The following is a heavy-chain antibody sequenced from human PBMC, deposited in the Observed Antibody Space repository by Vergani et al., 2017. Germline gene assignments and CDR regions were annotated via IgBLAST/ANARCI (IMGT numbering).Heavy chain of an antibody. Sequence: QVQLVQSGAEVKKPGASVKVSCKASGYTFTSYGISWVRQAPGQGLEWMGWISAYNGNTNYAQKLQGRVTMTTDTSTSTAYMDLRILRSDDTAVYYCARAVLRYFDWLSLGDYYYYMDVWGKGTTVTVSS. CDR1: GYTFTSYG. V-gene: IGHV1-18*01. J-gene: IGHJ6*03. CDR2: ISAYNGNT. D-gene: IGHD3-9*01. CDR3: ARAVLRYFDWLSLGDYYYYMDV.